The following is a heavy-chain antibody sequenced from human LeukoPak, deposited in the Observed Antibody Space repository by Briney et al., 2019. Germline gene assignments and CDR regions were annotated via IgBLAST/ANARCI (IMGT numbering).Heavy chain of an antibody. Sequence: SETLSLTCTVSGGSISSYHWSWIRQPPGKGLEWIGYIYYSGNTNYNPSLKSRVTISVDTSKNQFSLQLSSVTAADTAVYYCARGGSSGYSYGWGQGTLVTVSS. J-gene: IGHJ4*02. V-gene: IGHV4-59*01. CDR1: GGSISSYH. D-gene: IGHD5-18*01. CDR2: IYYSGNT. CDR3: ARGGSSGYSYG.